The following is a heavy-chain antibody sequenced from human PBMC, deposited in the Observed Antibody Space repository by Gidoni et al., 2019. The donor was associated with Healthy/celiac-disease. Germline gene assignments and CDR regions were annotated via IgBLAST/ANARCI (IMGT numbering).Heavy chain of an antibody. CDR2: TSDYNGNT. J-gene: IGHJ4*02. CDR3: ASSARGTDSDLGY. Sequence: QVQLVLSGAGVKKPGASVKVSCKASPYTSTSYGISWVRLAPGQGLEWMGWTSDYNGNTNYAQMLQGRVTMTTETSTRTTDMELGSLGSDDTAVYCCASSARGTDSDLGYWGQGTLVTVSS. V-gene: IGHV1-18*01. CDR1: PYTSTSYG. D-gene: IGHD2-15*01.